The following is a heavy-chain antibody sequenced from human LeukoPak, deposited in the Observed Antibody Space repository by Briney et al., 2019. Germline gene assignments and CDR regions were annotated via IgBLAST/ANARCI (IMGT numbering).Heavy chain of an antibody. CDR2: IYYSGNT. J-gene: IGHJ4*02. CDR1: GGSISSSSYH. Sequence: SETLSLTCTVSGGSISSSSYHWGWIRQPPGKGLEWIGSIYYSGNTYYNPSLKSRVTISVDTSKNQFSLKLSSVTAADTAVYYCARHLSSSWYFDYWGQGTLVTVSS. D-gene: IGHD6-13*01. V-gene: IGHV4-39*01. CDR3: ARHLSSSWYFDY.